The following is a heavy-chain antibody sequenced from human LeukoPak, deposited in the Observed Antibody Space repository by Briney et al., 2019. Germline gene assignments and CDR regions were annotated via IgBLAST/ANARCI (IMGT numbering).Heavy chain of an antibody. CDR1: GGSISSGSYY. CDR3: ARGRDGYRDKYYFDY. D-gene: IGHD5-24*01. Sequence: SETLSLTCTVSGGSISSGSYYWSWIRQPAGKGLEWIGRIYTSGSTNYNPSLKSRVTISVDTSKNQLSLKLSSVTAADTAVYYCARGRDGYRDKYYFDYWGQGTLVTVSS. J-gene: IGHJ4*02. V-gene: IGHV4-61*02. CDR2: IYTSGST.